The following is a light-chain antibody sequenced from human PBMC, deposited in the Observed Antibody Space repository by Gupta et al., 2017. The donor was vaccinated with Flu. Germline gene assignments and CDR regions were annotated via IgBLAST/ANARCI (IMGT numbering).Light chain of an antibody. J-gene: IGLJ2*01. V-gene: IGLV3-25*03. Sequence: SYELTQPPRVTVSPGQTATITCSGNTLLTHYTYWYQKKPGQAPVLVIFKDTERPSGSPERFSGANSGTTVTLTISGVQAEDEAAYYCQSSDNSGTYVVFGGGTKLTV. CDR2: KDT. CDR3: QSSDNSGTYVV. CDR1: TLLTHY.